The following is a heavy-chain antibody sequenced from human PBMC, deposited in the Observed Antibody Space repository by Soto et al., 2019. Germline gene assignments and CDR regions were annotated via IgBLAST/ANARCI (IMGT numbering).Heavy chain of an antibody. CDR2: IYQSGST. V-gene: IGHV4-4*02. CDR1: GGSISRSNW. J-gene: IGHJ5*02. CDR3: ARGIGYMGS. D-gene: IGHD1-26*01. Sequence: QVQLQESGPGLVKPSGTLSLTCAVSGGSISRSNWWSWVRQPPGKGLEWIGEIYQSGSTNYNPSLNSRVTMSVDKSKTQFSLKLSSVTAAATAMYYCARGIGYMGSWGQGTLVTVSS.